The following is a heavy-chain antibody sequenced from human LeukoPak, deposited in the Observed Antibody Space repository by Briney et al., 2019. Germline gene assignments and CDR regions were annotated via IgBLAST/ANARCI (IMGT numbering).Heavy chain of an antibody. CDR1: GESFSGNF. Sequence: ETLSLTCAVSGESFSGNFWTWIRQAPGKGLEWVSAISGSGGSTYYADSVKGRFTISRDNSKNKLYLQMNSLRAEDTAVYYCAKVSYCGGDCYPYYFDYWGQGTLVTVSS. J-gene: IGHJ4*02. CDR3: AKVSYCGGDCYPYYFDY. CDR2: ISGSGGST. V-gene: IGHV3-23*01. D-gene: IGHD2-21*02.